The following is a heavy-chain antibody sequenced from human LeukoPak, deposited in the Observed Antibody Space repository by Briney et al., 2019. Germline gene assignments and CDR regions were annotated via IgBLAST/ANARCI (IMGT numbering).Heavy chain of an antibody. J-gene: IGHJ4*02. CDR3: ARPGYSSSRPFDY. CDR2: IYPGDSDT. CDR1: GYSFTTYW. V-gene: IGHV5-51*01. Sequence: GESLKISCKGSGYSFTTYWIGWVRQMPGKGLEWMGIIYPGDSDTRYSPSFQGQVTISADKSISTAYLQWSNLKASDTAMYYCARPGYSSSRPFDYWGQGTLVTVSS. D-gene: IGHD6-13*01.